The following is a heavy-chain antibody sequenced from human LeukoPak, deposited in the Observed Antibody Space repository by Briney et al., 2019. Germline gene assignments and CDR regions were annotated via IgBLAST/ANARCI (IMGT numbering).Heavy chain of an antibody. D-gene: IGHD3-9*01. Sequence: SETLSLTCTVSGGSISSGDYYWSWNRQPPGKGLEWIGYIRYSGSSYSNPSLKSRVTISVDTSKNQFSLKLNSVTAADTAVYYCARGLNYDVLTGYKDNIDYWGQGTLVTVSS. CDR2: IRYSGSS. J-gene: IGHJ4*02. CDR1: GGSISSGDYY. CDR3: ARGLNYDVLTGYKDNIDY. V-gene: IGHV4-30-4*01.